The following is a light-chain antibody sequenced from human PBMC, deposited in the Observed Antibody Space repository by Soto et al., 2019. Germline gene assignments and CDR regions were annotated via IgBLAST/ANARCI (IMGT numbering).Light chain of an antibody. CDR3: SSNTISGTLV. CDR1: SSDFGSFNY. Sequence: QSALTQPVSVSGSPGQSITISCTGTSSDFGSFNYVSWFQQYPGKAPKLMIFEVSNRPSGVSIRFSGSKSGNTASLTISGLQAEDEADYYCSSNTISGTLVFGGGTKLTVL. J-gene: IGLJ3*02. V-gene: IGLV2-14*01. CDR2: EVS.